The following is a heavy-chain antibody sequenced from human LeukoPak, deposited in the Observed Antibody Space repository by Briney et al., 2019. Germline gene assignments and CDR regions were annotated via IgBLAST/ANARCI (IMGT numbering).Heavy chain of an antibody. CDR3: ARGAYGSGTYHDFDI. V-gene: IGHV3-30*03. CDR1: GFTFSSYG. CDR2: ISYDGSNK. J-gene: IGHJ3*02. D-gene: IGHD3-10*01. Sequence: PGGSLRLSCAASGFTFSSYGMHWVRQAPGKGLEWVAVISYDGSNKYYGDSVKGRFTISRDNSKNTLYLQMNSLRAEDTAMYYCARGAYGSGTYHDFDIWGQGTMVTVSS.